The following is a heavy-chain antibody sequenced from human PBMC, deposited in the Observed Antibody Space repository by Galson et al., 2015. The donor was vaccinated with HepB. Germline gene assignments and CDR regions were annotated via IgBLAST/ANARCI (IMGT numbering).Heavy chain of an antibody. J-gene: IGHJ1*01. CDR1: GFTFSSYG. V-gene: IGHV3-30*18. D-gene: IGHD2-15*01. CDR3: AKAPFVVVVATSEYFQH. Sequence: SLRLSCAASGFTFSSYGMHWVRQAPGKGLEWVAVISYDGSNKYYADSVKGRFTISRDNSKNTLYLQMNSLRAEDTAVYYCAKAPFVVVVATSEYFQHWGQGTLVTVSS. CDR2: ISYDGSNK.